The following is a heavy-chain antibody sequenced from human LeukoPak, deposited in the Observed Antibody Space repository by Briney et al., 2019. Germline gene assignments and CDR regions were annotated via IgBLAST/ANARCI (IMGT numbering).Heavy chain of an antibody. Sequence: PGRSLRLSCAASGFTFSSYAMHWVRQAPGKGLEWVAVILYDGSNKYYADSVKGRFTISRDNSKNTLYLQMNSLRAEDTAVYYCAKVLYSSSWRLGAFDYWGQGTLVTVSS. CDR2: ILYDGSNK. CDR3: AKVLYSSSWRLGAFDY. D-gene: IGHD6-13*01. CDR1: GFTFSSYA. J-gene: IGHJ4*02. V-gene: IGHV3-30*04.